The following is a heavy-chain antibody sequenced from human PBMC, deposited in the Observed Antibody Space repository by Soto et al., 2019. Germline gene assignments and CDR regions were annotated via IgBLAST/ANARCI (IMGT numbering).Heavy chain of an antibody. CDR2: IPPIFGTA. J-gene: IGHJ6*02. Sequence: QVQLVQSGAEVKKPGSSVKVSCKASGGTFSRHGISWVRQAPGQGLEWLGGIPPIFGTANYPQKFQGRVTITADESTSTAYMELSSLRSEHTAVYYCASNDDILTGSYYYGMDVWGQGTTVTVSS. D-gene: IGHD3-9*01. CDR3: ASNDDILTGSYYYGMDV. CDR1: GGTFSRHG. V-gene: IGHV1-69*12.